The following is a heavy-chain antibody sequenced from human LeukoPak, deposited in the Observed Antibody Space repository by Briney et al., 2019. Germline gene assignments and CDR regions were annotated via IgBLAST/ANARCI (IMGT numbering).Heavy chain of an antibody. Sequence: GGSLRLSCAASGFTVSSNYMSWVRQAPGKGLERVSVIYSGGSTYYADSVKGRFTISRDNSKNTLYLQMNSLRAEDTAVYYCASRDSSGYYPLAYWGQGTLVTVSS. D-gene: IGHD3-22*01. CDR1: GFTVSSNY. J-gene: IGHJ4*02. CDR3: ASRDSSGYYPLAY. CDR2: IYSGGST. V-gene: IGHV3-53*01.